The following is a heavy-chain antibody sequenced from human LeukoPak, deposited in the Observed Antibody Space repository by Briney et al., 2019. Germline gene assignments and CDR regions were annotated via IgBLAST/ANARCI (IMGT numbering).Heavy chain of an antibody. V-gene: IGHV1-2*02. CDR3: ARGGGGIVLVPAAMPFDH. CDR1: GYTFTGYY. CDR2: INPNSGGT. J-gene: IGHJ4*02. D-gene: IGHD2-2*01. Sequence: ASVKVSCKASGYTFTGYYMHWVRQAPGQGLEWMGWINPNSGGTNYAQKFQGRVTMTRDTSISTAYMELSRLRSDDTAVYYCARGGGGIVLVPAAMPFDHWGQGTLVTVSS.